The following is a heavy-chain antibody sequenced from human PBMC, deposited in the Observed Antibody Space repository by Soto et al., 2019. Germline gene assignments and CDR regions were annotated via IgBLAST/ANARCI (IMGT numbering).Heavy chain of an antibody. J-gene: IGHJ5*02. Sequence: SVKVSCKASGGTFSSYAISWVRQAPGQGLEWMGGIIPIFGTANYAQKFQGRVTITADESTSTAYMELSSLRSEDTAVYYCARSWVPGYCISTSCYSNWFDPWGQGTLVTVSS. CDR2: IIPIFGTA. V-gene: IGHV1-69*13. CDR3: ARSWVPGYCISTSCYSNWFDP. D-gene: IGHD2-2*01. CDR1: GGTFSSYA.